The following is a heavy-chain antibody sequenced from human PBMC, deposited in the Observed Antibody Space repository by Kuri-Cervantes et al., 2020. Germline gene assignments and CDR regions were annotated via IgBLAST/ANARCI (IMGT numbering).Heavy chain of an antibody. V-gene: IGHV2-5*01. Sequence: SGPTLVKPTQTLTLTCTFSGFSLSTSGVGVGWIRQPPGKALEWLALIYWNDDKRYSPSLKSRLTITKDTSKNQVVLTMTNMDPVDTATYYCAFSRYSGYDGRVYFDYWGQGILVTVSS. J-gene: IGHJ4*02. D-gene: IGHD5-12*01. CDR3: AFSRYSGYDGRVYFDY. CDR1: GFSLSTSGVG. CDR2: IYWNDDK.